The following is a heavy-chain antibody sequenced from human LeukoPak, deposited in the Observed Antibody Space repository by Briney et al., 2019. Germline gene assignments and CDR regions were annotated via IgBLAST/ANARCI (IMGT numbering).Heavy chain of an antibody. J-gene: IGHJ5*02. CDR2: INHSGST. CDR1: GGSFSGYY. Sequence: SETLSLTCAVYGGSFSGYYWSWIRQPPGKGLEWIGEINHSGSTNYNPSLKSRVTISVDTSKNQFSLKLSSVTAADTAVYYCARGPWFDPWGQGTLVNVSS. CDR3: ARGPWFDP. V-gene: IGHV4-34*01.